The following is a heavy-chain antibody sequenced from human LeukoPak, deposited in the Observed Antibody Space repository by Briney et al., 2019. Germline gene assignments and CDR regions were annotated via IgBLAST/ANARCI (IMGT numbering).Heavy chain of an antibody. CDR3: ARHSSYCSGGSCYGDYFDY. CDR1: GGSISSYY. D-gene: IGHD2-15*01. V-gene: IGHV4-4*07. J-gene: IGHJ4*02. CDR2: IYTSGST. Sequence: SETLSLTCTVSGGSISSYYWSWIRQPAGKGLEWIGRIYTSGSTNYNPSLKSRVTMSVDTSKNQFSLKLSSVTAADTAVYYCARHSSYCSGGSCYGDYFDYWGQGTLVTVSS.